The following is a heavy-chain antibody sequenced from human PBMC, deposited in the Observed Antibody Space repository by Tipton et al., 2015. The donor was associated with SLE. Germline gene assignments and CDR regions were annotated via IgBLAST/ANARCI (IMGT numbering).Heavy chain of an antibody. Sequence: LRLSCTVSGGSISHRYWSWVRQPPGKGLEWIGYIYENGRTNYNPSLKSRVFMSMDTSKNQFSLRLNSVTAADTAVYYCVRNCGDDCFCWFVFDYWGQGTLVTVSS. J-gene: IGHJ4*02. CDR1: GGSISHRY. CDR2: IYENGRT. CDR3: VRNCGDDCFCWFVFDY. D-gene: IGHD2-21*01. V-gene: IGHV4-59*11.